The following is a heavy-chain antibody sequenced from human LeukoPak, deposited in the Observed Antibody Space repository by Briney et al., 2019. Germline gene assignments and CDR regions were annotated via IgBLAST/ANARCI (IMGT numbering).Heavy chain of an antibody. V-gene: IGHV1-18*01. D-gene: IGHD3-22*01. CDR1: GYIFASYV. CDR3: ARHSSQSHFDY. Sequence: ASVKVSCKASGYIFASYVFSWVRQAPGQGLEWMGWINNYNGNTDYARNLQGRVTMTTETSTSTAYMELRSLRSDDTAVYFCARHSSQSHFDYWGQGTLVTVSS. CDR2: INNYNGNT. J-gene: IGHJ4*02.